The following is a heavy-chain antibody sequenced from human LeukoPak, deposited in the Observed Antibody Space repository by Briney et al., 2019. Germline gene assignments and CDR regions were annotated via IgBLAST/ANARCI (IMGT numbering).Heavy chain of an antibody. D-gene: IGHD5-12*01. CDR1: GFVVSSYY. CDR2: IYTNDNT. J-gene: IGHJ3*01. V-gene: IGHV3-53*01. CDR3: ARDLGRPRGHNGDRDAIDL. Sequence: GGSLRLSCAASGFVVSSYYMSWVRQAPGKGLEWVSIIYTNDNTYYADSVKGRFTISRDFSKNTLYLQMDSLRADDTAIYYCARDLGRPRGHNGDRDAIDLWGQGTMVTVSS.